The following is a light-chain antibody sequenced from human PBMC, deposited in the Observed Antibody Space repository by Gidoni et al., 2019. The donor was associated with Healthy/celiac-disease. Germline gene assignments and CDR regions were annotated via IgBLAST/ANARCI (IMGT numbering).Light chain of an antibody. J-gene: IGKJ4*01. CDR2: DAS. V-gene: IGKV3-11*01. CDR1: QSVSSY. CDR3: QQRSNWLT. Sequence: DIVLTQSPATLSLSPGESATLSCRASQSVSSYLAWDQQKPGQAPSLLIYDASNRATGIPARFRGSGSGTDFTLTISSLEPEDFVVYYCQQRSNWLTFGGGTKVEIK.